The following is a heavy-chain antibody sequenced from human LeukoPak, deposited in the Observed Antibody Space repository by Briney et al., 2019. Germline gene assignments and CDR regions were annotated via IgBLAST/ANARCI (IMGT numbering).Heavy chain of an antibody. Sequence: SETLSLTCTVSVGSISSGSHYLNWIRQPAGKGLEWIGRIYYNGSTNYNPSLKSRVTISVDTSKNQFSLRLSSVTAADTAVYYCARFLSSGYSAQYYFYMDVWGKGIGVTVSS. CDR1: VGSISSGSHY. J-gene: IGHJ6*03. D-gene: IGHD3-22*01. CDR3: ARFLSSGYSAQYYFYMDV. V-gene: IGHV4-61*02. CDR2: IYYNGST.